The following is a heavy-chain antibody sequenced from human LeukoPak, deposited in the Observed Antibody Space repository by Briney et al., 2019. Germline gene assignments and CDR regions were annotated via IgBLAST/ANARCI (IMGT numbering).Heavy chain of an antibody. V-gene: IGHV5-51*01. Sequence: GESLKISCKGSGYNFTRSWIGWVRQMPGKGLEWMGIIYPGDSDTRYSPSFQGQVTISVDKPISTAYLQWSSLKASDTAMYYCARLGSPYSYGPGDYWGQGTLVTVSS. CDR1: GYNFTRSW. CDR2: IYPGDSDT. CDR3: ARLGSPYSYGPGDY. D-gene: IGHD5-18*01. J-gene: IGHJ4*02.